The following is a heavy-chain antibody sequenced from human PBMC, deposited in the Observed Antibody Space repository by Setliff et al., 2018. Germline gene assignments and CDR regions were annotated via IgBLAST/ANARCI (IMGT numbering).Heavy chain of an antibody. D-gene: IGHD1-26*01. CDR1: GYSISSGYY. Sequence: SETLSLTCTVSGYSISSGYYWGWIRQPPGKGLEWIGSIYHSGSTYYNPSLKSRVTISVDTSKNQFSLKLSSMTAADTAVYYCARDKPIIVGAPMDWFDPWGQGTLVTVSS. J-gene: IGHJ5*02. CDR2: IYHSGST. CDR3: ARDKPIIVGAPMDWFDP. V-gene: IGHV4-38-2*02.